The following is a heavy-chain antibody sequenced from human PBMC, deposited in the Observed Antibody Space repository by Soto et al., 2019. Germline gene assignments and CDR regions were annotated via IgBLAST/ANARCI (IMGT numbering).Heavy chain of an antibody. CDR1: VFTFSSYA. CDR3: AKTWSSLLSYFDY. Sequence: PGGSMRLSCTASVFTFSSYAMSWVRQAPGKGLEWVSAISGGGGSTYYADSVKGRFTISRDNSKNTLYLQMNSLRAEDTAVYYCAKTWSSLLSYFDYWGQGTLVTVSS. CDR2: ISGGGGST. V-gene: IGHV3-23*01. J-gene: IGHJ4*02. D-gene: IGHD2-8*02.